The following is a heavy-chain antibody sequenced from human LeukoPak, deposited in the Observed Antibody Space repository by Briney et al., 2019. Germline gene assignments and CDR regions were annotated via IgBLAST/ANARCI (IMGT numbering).Heavy chain of an antibody. V-gene: IGHV5-51*01. D-gene: IGHD1-1*01. J-gene: IGHJ1*01. Sequence: GQSLKISCKGSGYSLTNYWISWVRQMPGKGLQCMGGLYPGDSHTRYSPSFQGQVTISADKSIGTAYLQWSSLKASDIAMYYCARRDNGEYFHHWGQGTLVTVSS. CDR2: LYPGDSHT. CDR3: ARRDNGEYFHH. CDR1: GYSLTNYW.